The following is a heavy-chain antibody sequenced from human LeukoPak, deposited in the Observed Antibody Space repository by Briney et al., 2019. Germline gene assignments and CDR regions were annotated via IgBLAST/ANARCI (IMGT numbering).Heavy chain of an antibody. V-gene: IGHV4-34*01. J-gene: IGHJ4*02. CDR3: ARDRPQIRYCSGGSCYSP. Sequence: SETVSLTCAVYGGSFSGYYWSWIRQPPGKGLEWIGEINHSGSTNYNPSLKSRVTISVDTSKNQFSLKLSSVTAADTAVYYCARDRPQIRYCSGGSCYSPWGQGTLVTVSS. D-gene: IGHD2-15*01. CDR2: INHSGST. CDR1: GGSFSGYY.